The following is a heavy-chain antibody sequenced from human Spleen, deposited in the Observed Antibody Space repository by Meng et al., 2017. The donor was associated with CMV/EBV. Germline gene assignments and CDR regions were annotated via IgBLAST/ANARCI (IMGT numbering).Heavy chain of an antibody. Sequence: GSLRLSCTVSGGSISSSSYYWGWIRQPPGKGLEWIGSIYYSGSNYYNPSLKSRVTISVDTSKNQFSRTLSSVTAADTAVYYCARQAYPIVLMVYAINWGQGTLVTVSS. V-gene: IGHV4-39*01. CDR2: IYYSGSN. CDR1: GGSISSSSYY. CDR3: ARQAYPIVLMVYAIN. D-gene: IGHD2-8*01. J-gene: IGHJ4*02.